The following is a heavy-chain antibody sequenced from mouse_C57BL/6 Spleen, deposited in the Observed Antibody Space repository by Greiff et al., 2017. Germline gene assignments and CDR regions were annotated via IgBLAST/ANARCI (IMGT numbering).Heavy chain of an antibody. D-gene: IGHD1-1*01. Sequence: EVQLQQSGPELVKPGASVKIPCKASGYTFTDYNMDWVKQSHGKSLEWIGDINPNNGGTIYNQKFKGKATLTVDKSSSTAYMELRSLTSEDTAVYYCARHYYGSSYVGFAYWGQGTLVTVSA. V-gene: IGHV1-18*01. CDR3: ARHYYGSSYVGFAY. J-gene: IGHJ3*01. CDR2: INPNNGGT. CDR1: GYTFTDYN.